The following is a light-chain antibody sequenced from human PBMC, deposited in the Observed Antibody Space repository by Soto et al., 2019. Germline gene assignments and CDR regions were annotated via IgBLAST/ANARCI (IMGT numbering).Light chain of an antibody. Sequence: DIQMTQSPASLSSSLLDIVTITCRASERINTYLAWYQQQPGKAPKLLIYAASSLQSGVPSRFSGSGSGTEFTLTISNLQPQDFAVYYCQQYHNWPLTFGGGTKVDIK. CDR3: QQYHNWPLT. CDR2: AAS. J-gene: IGKJ4*01. V-gene: IGKV1-12*01. CDR1: ERINTY.